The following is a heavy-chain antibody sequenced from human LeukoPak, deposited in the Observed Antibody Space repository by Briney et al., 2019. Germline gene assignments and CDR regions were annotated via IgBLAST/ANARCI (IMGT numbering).Heavy chain of an antibody. CDR2: IIPIFGTA. CDR3: ARDRHRYCSGGSCYSDLYY. CDR1: GGTFSSYA. D-gene: IGHD2-15*01. J-gene: IGHJ4*02. Sequence: EASVKVSCKASGGTFSSYAISWVRQAPGQGLEWMGGIIPIFGTANYAQKFQGRVTITADKSTSTAYMELRSLRSDDTAVYYCARDRHRYCSGGSCYSDLYYWGQGTLVTVSS. V-gene: IGHV1-69*06.